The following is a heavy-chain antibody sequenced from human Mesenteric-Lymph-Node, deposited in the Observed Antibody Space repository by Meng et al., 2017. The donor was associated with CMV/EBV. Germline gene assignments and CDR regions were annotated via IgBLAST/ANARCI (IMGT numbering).Heavy chain of an antibody. J-gene: IGHJ4*02. D-gene: IGHD2-8*01. V-gene: IGHV1-2*02. CDR1: GYSFTGYY. Sequence: ASVKVSCKASGYSFTGYYMHWVRRAPGQGLEWMGWINPNNDDTKYAQKFQGRVTMTRDTSSSTAYMELSRLRSDDTAVYYCAREVMGNWGMDYWGQGTLVTVSS. CDR3: AREVMGNWGMDY. CDR2: INPNNDDT.